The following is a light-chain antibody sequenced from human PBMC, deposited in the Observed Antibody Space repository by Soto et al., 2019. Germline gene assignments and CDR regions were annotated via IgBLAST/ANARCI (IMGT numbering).Light chain of an antibody. CDR1: QSISSY. Sequence: DIQMTPSPSSLSASVGDRVTITCRASQSISSYLNWYQQKPGKAPKLLIYAASSLQSGVPSRFSGSGSGTDFTLTISSLQPEDFATYYGQQSYSTWTFGQGTKVEIK. CDR3: QQSYSTWT. CDR2: AAS. J-gene: IGKJ1*01. V-gene: IGKV1-39*01.